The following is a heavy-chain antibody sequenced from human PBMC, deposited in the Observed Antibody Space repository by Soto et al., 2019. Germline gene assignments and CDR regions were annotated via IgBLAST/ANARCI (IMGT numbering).Heavy chain of an antibody. V-gene: IGHV1-69*06. CDR3: ARIVIVPAAIPPLAHGMDV. CDR2: IIPIFGTA. D-gene: IGHD2-2*01. J-gene: IGHJ6*02. CDR1: GGTFTRFA. Sequence: QVQLVQSGAEVRKPGSSVKVSCKTSGGTFTRFAISWVRQAPGQGLEWMGGIIPIFGTANYGQQIQGRVTITADKSTSIAYMELSSLRSEDTAVYYCARIVIVPAAIPPLAHGMDVRGQGTTVTVSS.